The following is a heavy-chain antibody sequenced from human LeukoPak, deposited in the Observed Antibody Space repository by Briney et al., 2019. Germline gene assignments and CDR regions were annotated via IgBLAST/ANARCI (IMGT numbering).Heavy chain of an antibody. CDR2: IKQDGSEK. CDR1: EFTFSSFW. CDR3: ARGSSGWTSPFDD. J-gene: IGHJ4*02. Sequence: GGSLRLSCAASEFTFSSFWLSWVRQAPGKGLAWVANIKQDGSEKRYVYSVKGRFTISRDNAKNSLYLQMNSLSAEDTAVYYCARGSSGWTSPFDDCGQGTLVTVSS. D-gene: IGHD6-19*01. V-gene: IGHV3-7*01.